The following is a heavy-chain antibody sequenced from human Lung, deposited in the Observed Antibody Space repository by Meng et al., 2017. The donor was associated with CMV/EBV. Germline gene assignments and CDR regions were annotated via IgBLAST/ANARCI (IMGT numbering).Heavy chain of an antibody. CDR2: ISNSSSYI. CDR3: ARDLGNSYGYDYYYYYGMDV. CDR1: GFTFSSYS. J-gene: IGHJ6*02. Sequence: GGSXRLXCAASGFTFSSYSMNWVRQAPGKGLEWVSSISNSSSYIYYADSVKGRFTISRDNAKNSLYLQMNSLRAEDTAVYYCARDLGNSYGYDYYYYYGMDVWXQGTXVTVSS. D-gene: IGHD5-18*01. V-gene: IGHV3-21*01.